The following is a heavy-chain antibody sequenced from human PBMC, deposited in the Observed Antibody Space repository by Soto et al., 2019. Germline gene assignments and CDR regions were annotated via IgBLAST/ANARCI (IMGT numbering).Heavy chain of an antibody. Sequence: EVQLVESGGDLVQPGGSLRLSCVASGFTFSRFWMSWVRQAPGRGLEWVAKINQDGSAKFYVDSVKGRFTISRENAKNALYLQVNSLRAEDTAVDYCAGTDVAWGQGTLVTVSS. CDR3: AGTDVA. CDR1: GFTFSRFW. CDR2: INQDGSAK. V-gene: IGHV3-7*05. D-gene: IGHD2-21*01. J-gene: IGHJ4*02.